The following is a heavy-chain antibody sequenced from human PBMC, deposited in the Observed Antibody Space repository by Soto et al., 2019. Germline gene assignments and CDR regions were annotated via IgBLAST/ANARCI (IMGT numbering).Heavy chain of an antibody. D-gene: IGHD3-16*01. CDR2: ISGSGGST. V-gene: IGHV3-23*01. J-gene: IGHJ4*02. CDR3: AKVIEGGDYYFDY. Sequence: GGSLRLSCAASGFTFSSYAMSWVRQAPGKGLEWVSAISGSGGSTYYADSVKGRFTISRDNSKSTLYLQMNSLRAEDTAVYYCAKVIEGGDYYFDYWGQGTLVTVSS. CDR1: GFTFSSYA.